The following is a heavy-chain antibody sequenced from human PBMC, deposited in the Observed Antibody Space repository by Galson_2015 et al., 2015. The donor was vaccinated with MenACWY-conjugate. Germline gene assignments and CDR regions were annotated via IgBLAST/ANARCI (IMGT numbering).Heavy chain of an antibody. CDR1: GFTFSSYA. V-gene: IGHV3-30*04. D-gene: IGHD1-26*01. J-gene: IGHJ6*02. CDR2: ISYDGSNK. Sequence: SLRLSCAASGFTFSSYAMHWVRQAPGKGLEWVAVISYDGSNKYYADSVKGRFTISRDNSKNTLYLQMNSLRAEDTAVYYSLVGATTYGMDVWGQGTTVTVSS. CDR3: LVGATTYGMDV.